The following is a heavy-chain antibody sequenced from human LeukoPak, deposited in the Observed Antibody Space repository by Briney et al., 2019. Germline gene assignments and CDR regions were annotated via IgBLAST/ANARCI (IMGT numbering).Heavy chain of an antibody. CDR2: INWNGYST. CDR1: GFTFDDYG. V-gene: IGHV3-20*04. CDR3: ARTQQLGPTSGYSYGVTFYFDY. D-gene: IGHD5-18*01. J-gene: IGHJ4*02. Sequence: PGGSLRLSCAASGFTFDDYGMSWVRQVPGKGLEWVSGINWNGYSTGYADSVKGRFTISRDNAKNSLYLQMNSLRAEDTAVYYCARTQQLGPTSGYSYGVTFYFDYWGQGTLVTVSS.